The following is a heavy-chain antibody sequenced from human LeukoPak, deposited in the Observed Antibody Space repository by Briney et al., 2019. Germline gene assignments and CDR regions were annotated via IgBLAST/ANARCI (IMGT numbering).Heavy chain of an antibody. Sequence: GGSLRLSCAASGFTFSSYSMNWVRQAPGKGLEWVSSISSSSSYIYYADSVKGRFTISRDNAKNSLYLQMNSLRAEDTAVYYCARDWGSMVYAINAFDIWGHGTMVTVSS. D-gene: IGHD2-8*01. CDR3: ARDWGSMVYAINAFDI. V-gene: IGHV3-21*01. CDR1: GFTFSSYS. J-gene: IGHJ3*02. CDR2: ISSSSSYI.